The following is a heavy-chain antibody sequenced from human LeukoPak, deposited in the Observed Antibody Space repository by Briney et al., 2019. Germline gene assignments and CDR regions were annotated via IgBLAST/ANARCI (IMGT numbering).Heavy chain of an antibody. CDR2: IYYSGST. J-gene: IGHJ5*02. Sequence: SETLSLTCTVSGGSISSSTYYWGWIRQPPGKGLEWIGTIYYSGSTYYNPSLKSRVTISVDTSKNQFSLKLSSVTAADTAVYYCARHVGFITMVRGVINNNWFDPWGQGTLVTVSS. V-gene: IGHV4-39*01. D-gene: IGHD3-10*01. CDR3: ARHVGFITMVRGVINNNWFDP. CDR1: GGSISSSTYY.